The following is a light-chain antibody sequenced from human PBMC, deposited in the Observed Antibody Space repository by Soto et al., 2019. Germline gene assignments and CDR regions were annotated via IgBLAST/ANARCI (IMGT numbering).Light chain of an antibody. CDR3: QSYDSSLSGYVV. CDR2: GNS. J-gene: IGLJ2*01. Sequence: QSVLTQPPSVSGAPGQRVTISCTGSSSNIGAGYDVHWYQQLPGTAPKLLIYGNSNRPSGVPDRFSGSKSGPSASLAITGLQAEDDADYYRQSYDSSLSGYVVFGGGTKLTVL. V-gene: IGLV1-40*01. CDR1: SSNIGAGYD.